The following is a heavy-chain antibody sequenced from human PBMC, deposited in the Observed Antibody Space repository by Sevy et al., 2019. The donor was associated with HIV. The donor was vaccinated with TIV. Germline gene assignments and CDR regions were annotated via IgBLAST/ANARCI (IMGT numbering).Heavy chain of an antibody. J-gene: IGHJ5*02. CDR2: IWYDGSNK. CDR3: ARDRSLGWFDP. V-gene: IGHV3-33*01. Sequence: GGSLRLSCAASGFTFSSYGMHWVRQAPGKGLEWVAVIWYDGSNKYYADSVKGRFTISRDNSKNTLYLQMNSLRADDTAVYYGARDRSLGWFDPWGQGTLVTVSS. CDR1: GFTFSSYG.